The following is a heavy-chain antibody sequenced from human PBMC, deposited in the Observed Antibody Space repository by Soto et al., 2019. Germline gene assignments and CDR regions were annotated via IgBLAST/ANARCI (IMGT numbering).Heavy chain of an antibody. CDR2: IVVGSGNT. Sequence: SVKVSCKASGFTFTSSAVQWVRQARGQRLEWIGWIVVGSGNTNYAQKFQERVTITRDMSTSTAYMELSSLRSEDTAVYYCAADLYYYDSSGYYSNWFDPWGQGTLVTVSS. D-gene: IGHD3-22*01. CDR1: GFTFTSSA. J-gene: IGHJ5*02. V-gene: IGHV1-58*01. CDR3: AADLYYYDSSGYYSNWFDP.